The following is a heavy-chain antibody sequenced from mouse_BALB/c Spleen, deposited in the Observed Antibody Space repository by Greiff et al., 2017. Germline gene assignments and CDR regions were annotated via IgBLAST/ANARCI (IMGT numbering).Heavy chain of an antibody. CDR3: ARGNYYGSSRGGYFDV. CDR2: IWGGGST. Sequence: VQGVESGPGLVAPSQSLSITCTVSGFSLSRYSVHWVRQPPGKGLEWLGMIWGGGSTDYNSALKSRLSISKDNSKSQVFLKMNSLQTDDTAMYYCARGNYYGSSRGGYFDVWGAGTTVTVSS. V-gene: IGHV2-6-4*01. CDR1: GFSLSRYS. D-gene: IGHD1-1*01. J-gene: IGHJ1*01.